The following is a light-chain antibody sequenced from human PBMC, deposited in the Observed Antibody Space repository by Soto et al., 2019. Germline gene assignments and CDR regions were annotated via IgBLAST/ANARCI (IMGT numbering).Light chain of an antibody. J-gene: IGLJ2*01. CDR3: SSYTSSSTVV. V-gene: IGLV2-14*01. Sequence: QSVLTQPASVSGSPGQSITISCTGTSSDVGGYNYGSWYQQHPGKAPKLMIYEVSNRPSGVSNRFSGSKSGNTASLTISGLQAEDEADYYCSSYTSSSTVVFGGGTKVTVL. CDR2: EVS. CDR1: SSDVGGYNY.